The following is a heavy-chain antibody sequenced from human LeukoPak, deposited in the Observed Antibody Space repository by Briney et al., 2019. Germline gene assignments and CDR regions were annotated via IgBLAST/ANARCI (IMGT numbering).Heavy chain of an antibody. CDR1: GGTFSSYA. D-gene: IGHD6-19*01. CDR3: ARDSSGWDYYYYGMDV. V-gene: IGHV1-69*13. J-gene: IGHJ6*02. CDR2: IIPIFGTA. Sequence: GASVKVSCKASGGTFSSYAISWVRQAPGRGLEWMGGIIPIFGTANYAQKFQGRVTITADESTSTAYMELSSLRSEDTAVYYCARDSSGWDYYYYGMDVWGQGTTVTVSS.